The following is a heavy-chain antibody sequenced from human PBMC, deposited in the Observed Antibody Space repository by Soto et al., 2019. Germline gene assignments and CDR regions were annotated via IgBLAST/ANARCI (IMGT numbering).Heavy chain of an antibody. Sequence: QVQLQESGLGLVKPSETLSLTCTVSGGSVSSGSYYWSWIRQPPGKGLEWIGYIYYSGSTNYNPSLKSRVTISVDTSKNQFSLKLSSVTAADTAVYYCARDRKNYFDYWGQGTLVTVSS. J-gene: IGHJ4*02. CDR1: GGSVSSGSYY. CDR3: ARDRKNYFDY. V-gene: IGHV4-61*01. CDR2: IYYSGST.